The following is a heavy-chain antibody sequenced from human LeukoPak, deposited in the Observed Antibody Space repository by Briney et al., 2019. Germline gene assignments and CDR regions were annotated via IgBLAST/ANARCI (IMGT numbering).Heavy chain of an antibody. D-gene: IGHD3-3*01. J-gene: IGHJ4*02. V-gene: IGHV1-2*02. CDR2: INPDSGGT. Sequence: ASVKVSCKASGYTFTAYYMHWVRQARGQGLEWMGWINPDSGGTNYAQKFQGRVTMTRDTSISTAYMELSGLRSDDTAVYYCARNPYDFWSGYPDSWGQGTLVTVSS. CDR1: GYTFTAYY. CDR3: ARNPYDFWSGYPDS.